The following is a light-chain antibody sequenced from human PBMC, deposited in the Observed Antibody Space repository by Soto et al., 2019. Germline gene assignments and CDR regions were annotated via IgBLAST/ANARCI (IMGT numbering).Light chain of an antibody. CDR2: RNN. V-gene: IGLV1-47*01. CDR1: SSNIGSNY. CDR3: AAWDDSLSVCV. Sequence: QSALTQPPSASGTPGQRVTISCSGSSSNIGSNYVYWYQQLPGTAPKLLIYRNNQRPSGVPDRFSGSKSGTSASLAISGLRSEDEADYYCAAWDDSLSVCVFGTGTKVNVI. J-gene: IGLJ1*01.